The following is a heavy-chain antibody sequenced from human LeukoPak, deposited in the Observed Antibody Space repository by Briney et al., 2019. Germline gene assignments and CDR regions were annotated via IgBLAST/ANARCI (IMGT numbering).Heavy chain of an antibody. Sequence: PSETLSLTCTVSGGSISSHYWSWIRQPAGKGLEWIGRIYTSGSTNYNPSLKSRVTMSVDTSKNQFSLKLSSVTAADTAVYYCARDSDSSGYGIDYWGQGTLVTVSS. CDR2: IYTSGST. D-gene: IGHD3-22*01. CDR3: ARDSDSSGYGIDY. V-gene: IGHV4-4*07. J-gene: IGHJ4*02. CDR1: GGSISSHY.